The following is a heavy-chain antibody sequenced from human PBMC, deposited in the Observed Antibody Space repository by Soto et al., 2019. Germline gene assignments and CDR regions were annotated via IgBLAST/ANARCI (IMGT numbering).Heavy chain of an antibody. D-gene: IGHD6-19*01. Sequence: QVQLQQWGAGLLKPSETLSLTCAIYGGSFSGYYWSWIRQPPGKGLEWIGEINHSGSTNYNPSLKSRVAMSLDTPKNQFSLKLSSVTAADMAVYYSAAAVARGWFDPWGQGTLVTVSS. CDR3: AAAVARGWFDP. CDR1: GGSFSGYY. V-gene: IGHV4-34*02. J-gene: IGHJ5*02. CDR2: INHSGST.